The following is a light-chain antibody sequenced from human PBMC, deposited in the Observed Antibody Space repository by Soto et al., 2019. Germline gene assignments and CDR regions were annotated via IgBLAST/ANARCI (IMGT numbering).Light chain of an antibody. CDR2: EGS. Sequence: QSALTQPASVSGSPGQXXTISCTGSSSDVGSYNLVSWHQQYPGKAPKLMIYEGSKRPSGVSNRFSGSKSGNTASLTISGLQAEDEADYYCCSYAGRSTLVFGGGTKLTVL. CDR1: SSDVGSYNL. J-gene: IGLJ3*02. CDR3: CSYAGRSTLV. V-gene: IGLV2-23*01.